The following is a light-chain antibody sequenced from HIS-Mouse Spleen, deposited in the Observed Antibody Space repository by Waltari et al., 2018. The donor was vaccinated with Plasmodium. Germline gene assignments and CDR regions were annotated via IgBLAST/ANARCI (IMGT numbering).Light chain of an antibody. CDR1: ALPKKY. J-gene: IGLJ3*02. V-gene: IGLV3-10*01. CDR3: YSTDSSGNHRV. Sequence: SYELTQPPSVSVSPGQTARITCSGDALPKKYAYCYQQKSGQAPVLVSYEDSKRPSGIPERFSVSSSGTMATLTISGDQVEDEADYYCYSTDSSGNHRVFGGGTKLTVL. CDR2: EDS.